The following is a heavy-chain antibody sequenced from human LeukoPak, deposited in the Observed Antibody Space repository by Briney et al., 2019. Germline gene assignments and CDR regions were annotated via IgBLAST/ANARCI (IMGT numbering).Heavy chain of an antibody. Sequence: AASVKVSCKASGYTFTGYYMHWVRQAPGQGLEWMGRINPNSGGTNYAQKFQGRVTMTRDTSISTAYMELSRLRSDDTAVYYCARGLVGYYGSGRWYWGQGTLVTVSS. J-gene: IGHJ4*02. CDR1: GYTFTGYY. CDR2: INPNSGGT. CDR3: ARGLVGYYGSGRWY. V-gene: IGHV1-2*06. D-gene: IGHD3-10*01.